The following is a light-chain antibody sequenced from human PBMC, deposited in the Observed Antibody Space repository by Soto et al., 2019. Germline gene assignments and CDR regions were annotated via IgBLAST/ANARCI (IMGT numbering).Light chain of an antibody. Sequence: DIQMTQSPSSLSASVGDRVTITCRASQGIRNDLGWYQQKPGKAHKRLIYAAYSLQSGVQSRFSGSGSGTEFTLTIKSLQPEDFATHYCKQSYIPPITFGQGTRLEIK. CDR2: AAY. V-gene: IGKV1-17*01. CDR1: QGIRND. J-gene: IGKJ5*01. CDR3: KQSYIPPIT.